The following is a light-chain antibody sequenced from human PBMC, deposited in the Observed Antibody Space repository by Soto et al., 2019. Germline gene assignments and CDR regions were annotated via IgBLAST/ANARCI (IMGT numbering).Light chain of an antibody. J-gene: IGKJ1*01. V-gene: IGKV3-15*01. CDR1: QSVSSN. Sequence: EIVMTQSPATLSVSPGERATLSCRASQSVSSNLAWYQQKPGQAPRLLIYGASTRATGIPARFSGSGSGTEFTLTISGLQYADFAVYYCQQYNNWPPWTFGQGTKVDIK. CDR2: GAS. CDR3: QQYNNWPPWT.